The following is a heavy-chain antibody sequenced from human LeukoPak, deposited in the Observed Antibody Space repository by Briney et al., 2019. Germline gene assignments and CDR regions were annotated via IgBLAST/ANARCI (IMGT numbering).Heavy chain of an antibody. Sequence: GGSLRLSCAASGFTFSSYGMHWVRQAPGKGLEWVAFIRYDGSNKYYADSVKGRFTISRDNSKNTLYLQMNSLRAEDTAVYYCAKDRYYYVSGSKNFDPWGWGQGTLVTVSS. CDR2: IRYDGSNK. CDR1: GFTFSSYG. CDR3: AKDRYYYVSGSKNFDPWG. J-gene: IGHJ4*02. D-gene: IGHD3-10*01. V-gene: IGHV3-30*02.